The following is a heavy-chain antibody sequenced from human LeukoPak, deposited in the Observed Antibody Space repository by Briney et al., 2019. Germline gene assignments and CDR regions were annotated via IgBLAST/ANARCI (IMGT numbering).Heavy chain of an antibody. D-gene: IGHD5-18*01. J-gene: IGHJ4*02. CDR3: AKDRGYSYGISEY. CDR1: GFTFSTFA. CDR2: ISETGRST. V-gene: IGHV3-23*01. Sequence: AGGSLRLSCVASGFTFSTFAMNWVRQAPGKGLEWVSTISETGRSTYYADSVKGQFTISRDNPKNTLYLQMNSLRAEDTAVYDCAKDRGYSYGISEYWGQGTLVTVSS.